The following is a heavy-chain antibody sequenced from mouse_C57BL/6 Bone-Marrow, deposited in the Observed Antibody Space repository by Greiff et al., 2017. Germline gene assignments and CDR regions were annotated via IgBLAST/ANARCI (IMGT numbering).Heavy chain of an antibody. CDR3: TRDVYYGSSYDWYFDV. CDR1: GYTFTDYE. V-gene: IGHV1-15*01. Sequence: VQLQQSGAELVRPGASVTLSCKASGYTFTDYEMHWVKQTPVHGLEWIGAIDPETGGTAYNQKFKGKAILTADKSSSTAYMELRSLTSEDSAVYYCTRDVYYGSSYDWYFDVWGTGTTVTVSS. CDR2: IDPETGGT. J-gene: IGHJ1*03. D-gene: IGHD1-1*01.